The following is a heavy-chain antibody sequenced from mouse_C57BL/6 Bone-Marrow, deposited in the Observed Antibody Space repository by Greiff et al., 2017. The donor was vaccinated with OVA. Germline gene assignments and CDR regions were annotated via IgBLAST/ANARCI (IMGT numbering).Heavy chain of an antibody. CDR1: GFSLTSYG. J-gene: IGHJ4*01. Sequence: QVQLQQPGPGLVAPSQSLSITCTVSGFSLTSYGVDWVRQSPGKGLEWLGVIWGVGSTNYNSALKSRLSISKDNSKSQVFLKMNSLQTDDTAMYYCASSHYYGSSYAMDYWGQGTSVTVSS. CDR2: IWGVGST. D-gene: IGHD1-1*01. V-gene: IGHV2-6*01. CDR3: ASSHYYGSSYAMDY.